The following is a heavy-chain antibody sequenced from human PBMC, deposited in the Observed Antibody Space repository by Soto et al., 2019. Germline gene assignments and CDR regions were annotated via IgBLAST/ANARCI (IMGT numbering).Heavy chain of an antibody. Sequence: VAVIWYDGSNKYYADSVKGRFTISRDNSKNTLYLQMNSLRAEDTAVYYCARDGGYCSGGSCYPKQIDYWGQGTLVTVSS. CDR2: IWYDGSNK. CDR3: ARDGGYCSGGSCYPKQIDY. D-gene: IGHD2-15*01. V-gene: IGHV3-33*01. J-gene: IGHJ4*02.